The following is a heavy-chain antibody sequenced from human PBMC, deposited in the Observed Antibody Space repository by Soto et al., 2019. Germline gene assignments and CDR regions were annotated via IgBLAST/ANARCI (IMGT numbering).Heavy chain of an antibody. CDR1: GFTFSSYD. V-gene: IGHV3-13*04. D-gene: IGHD3-22*01. Sequence: EVQLVESGGGLVQPGGSLRLSCSASGFTFSSYDMHWVRQGTGKGLEWVSAIGTTGDTYYAGSVKGRFTISRENAKNSLYPQMNGLRAGDTAIYFCARAIGPTLFDYWGQGTLVTVSS. CDR2: IGTTGDT. J-gene: IGHJ4*02. CDR3: ARAIGPTLFDY.